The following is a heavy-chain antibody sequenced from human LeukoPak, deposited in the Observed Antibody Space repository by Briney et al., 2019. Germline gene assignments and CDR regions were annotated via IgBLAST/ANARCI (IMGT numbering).Heavy chain of an antibody. CDR1: GYTFTGYY. D-gene: IGHD3-3*01. J-gene: IGHJ3*02. CDR3: ARHGRFYDAFDI. Sequence: ASVKVSCKASGYTFTGYYMHWVRQAPGQGLEWMGWINPNSGGTNYAQKFQSRVAMTGDTSISTAYMDLSRLRSDDTAVYYCARHGRFYDAFDIWGQGTMVTVSS. V-gene: IGHV1-2*02. CDR2: INPNSGGT.